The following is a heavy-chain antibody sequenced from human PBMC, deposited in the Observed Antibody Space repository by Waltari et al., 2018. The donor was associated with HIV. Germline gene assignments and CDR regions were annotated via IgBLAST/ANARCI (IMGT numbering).Heavy chain of an antibody. CDR1: GFPFSSYA. D-gene: IGHD3-22*01. Sequence: EVQLVDSGGGLVQPGGSLRLSCVASGFPFSSYAMSWVRQAPLKGLEWVSGIIGGGGTTYYADSVKGRFTISRDNSKNTLYLQMNSLRAEDTAKYYCAKTRPSGWDMDVWGKGTTVIVSS. CDR3: AKTRPSGWDMDV. V-gene: IGHV3-23*04. CDR2: IIGGGGTT. J-gene: IGHJ6*03.